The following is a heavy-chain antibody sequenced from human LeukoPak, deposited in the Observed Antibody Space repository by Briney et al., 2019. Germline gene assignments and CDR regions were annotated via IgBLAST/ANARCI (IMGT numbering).Heavy chain of an antibody. CDR2: IRSRADGGTA. CDR1: GFTFRDAW. Sequence: RTGGSLRLSCAASGFTFRDAWMTWVRQAPGKGLEWVGRIRSRADGGTAEYATAVEGRFTISRDDSTNTLYLHMSNVKTEDTAVYYCAKHIYGVVSIQQRGQGTLVTVSS. D-gene: IGHD3-3*01. CDR3: AKHIYGVVSIQQ. J-gene: IGHJ1*01. V-gene: IGHV3-15*01.